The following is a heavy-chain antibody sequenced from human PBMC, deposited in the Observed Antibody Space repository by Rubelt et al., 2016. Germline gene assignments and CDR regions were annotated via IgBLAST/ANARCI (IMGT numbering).Heavy chain of an antibody. CDR2: INSDGSST. V-gene: IGHV3-74*01. Sequence: GKGLVWVSRINSDGSSTSYADSVKGRFTISRDNAKSTLYLQMNSLRAEDTAVYYCATSMGAFDIWGQGTMVTVSS. CDR3: ATSMGAFDI. D-gene: IGHD5-24*01. J-gene: IGHJ3*02.